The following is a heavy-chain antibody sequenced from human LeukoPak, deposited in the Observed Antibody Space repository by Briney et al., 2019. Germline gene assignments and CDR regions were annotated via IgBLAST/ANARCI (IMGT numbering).Heavy chain of an antibody. V-gene: IGHV1-3*01. CDR2: INAGNGNT. Sequence: ASVKVSCKASGYTFTSYAMHWVRQAPGQRLEWMGWINAGNGNTKYSQKFQGRVTITRDTSASTAYMELSSLRSEDTAVYYCARGRLVGATLDYWGQGTLVTVSS. D-gene: IGHD1-26*01. CDR3: ARGRLVGATLDY. J-gene: IGHJ4*02. CDR1: GYTFTSYA.